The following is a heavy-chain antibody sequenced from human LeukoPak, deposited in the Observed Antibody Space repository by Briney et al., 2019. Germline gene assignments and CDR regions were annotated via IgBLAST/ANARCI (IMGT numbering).Heavy chain of an antibody. J-gene: IGHJ3*02. V-gene: IGHV4-34*01. CDR3: ATGPDAFDI. CDR2: INHSGST. CDR1: GGSFSGYY. Sequence: SETLSLTCAVYGGSFSGYYWSWIRQPPGKGLEWIGEINHSGSTNYNPSLKSRVTISVDTSKNQFSLQLNSVTPEDTAVYYCATGPDAFDIWGQGTMVTVSS.